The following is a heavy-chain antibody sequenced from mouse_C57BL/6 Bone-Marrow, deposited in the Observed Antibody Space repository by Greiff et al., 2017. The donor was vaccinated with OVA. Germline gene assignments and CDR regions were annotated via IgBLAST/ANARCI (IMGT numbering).Heavy chain of an antibody. D-gene: IGHD1-1*01. CDR2: IDPSDSYT. CDR3: ARYHYYGSPFFDY. J-gene: IGHJ2*01. V-gene: IGHV1-59*01. Sequence: QVQLQQPGAELVRPGTSVKLSCKASGYTFTSYWMHWVKQRPGQGLEWIGVIDPSDSYTNYNQKFKGKATLTVDTSSSTAYMQLSILTSEDSAVYYCARYHYYGSPFFDYWGQGTTLTVSS. CDR1: GYTFTSYW.